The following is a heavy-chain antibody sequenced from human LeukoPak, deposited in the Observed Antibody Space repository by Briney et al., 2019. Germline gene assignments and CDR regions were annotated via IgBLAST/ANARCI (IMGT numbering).Heavy chain of an antibody. Sequence: GGSLRLSCAASGFTFSSYGMHWVRQAPGKGLEWVAFIRYDGSNKYYADSVKGRFTISRDNSKNTLYLQMNSLRAEDTAVYYCARLFDWALYYYYMDVWGKGTTVTISS. CDR2: IRYDGSNK. V-gene: IGHV3-30*02. CDR1: GFTFSSYG. J-gene: IGHJ6*03. D-gene: IGHD3-9*01. CDR3: ARLFDWALYYYYMDV.